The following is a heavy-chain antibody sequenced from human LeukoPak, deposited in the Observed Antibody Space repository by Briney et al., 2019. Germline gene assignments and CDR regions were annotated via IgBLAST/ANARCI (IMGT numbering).Heavy chain of an antibody. D-gene: IGHD3-22*01. CDR2: ISGRGVST. CDR3: ASHGDSYYVFSY. J-gene: IGHJ4*02. Sequence: GGSLRLSCAASGFNFSNYGMSWVRQAPGKGLEWVSSISGRGVSTYYADSVKGRFTISRGISKNTLFLQVNSLRAEDTAVYYCASHGDSYYVFSYWGQGTLLTVSS. CDR1: GFNFSNYG. V-gene: IGHV3-23*01.